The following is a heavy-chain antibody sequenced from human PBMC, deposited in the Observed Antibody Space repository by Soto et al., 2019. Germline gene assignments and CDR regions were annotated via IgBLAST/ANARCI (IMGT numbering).Heavy chain of an antibody. V-gene: IGHV6-1*01. Sequence: SQTLSLTCAISGDSVSSNSVAWNWIRQSPSRGLEWLGRTYYRSKWYNDYAVSVKSRITINPDTSKNQFSLQLNSVTPEDTAVYYCARVYSSGWTSWEWFDPWGQGTLVTVSS. CDR1: GDSVSSNSVA. D-gene: IGHD6-19*01. J-gene: IGHJ5*02. CDR3: ARVYSSGWTSWEWFDP. CDR2: TYYRSKWYN.